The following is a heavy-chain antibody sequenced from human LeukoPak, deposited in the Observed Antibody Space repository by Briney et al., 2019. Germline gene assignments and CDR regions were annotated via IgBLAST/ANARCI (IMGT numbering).Heavy chain of an antibody. J-gene: IGHJ6*03. CDR1: GFTFSSYW. CDR2: IKQDGSEK. CDR3: ARASIGMVRGVIITYYYYMDV. Sequence: GGSLRLSCAASGFTFSSYWMSWVRQAPGKGLEWVANIKQDGSEKYYVDSVKGRFTISRDNAKNSLYLQMNSLRAEDTAVYYCARASIGMVRGVIITYYYYMDVWGKGTTVTISS. D-gene: IGHD3-10*01. V-gene: IGHV3-7*01.